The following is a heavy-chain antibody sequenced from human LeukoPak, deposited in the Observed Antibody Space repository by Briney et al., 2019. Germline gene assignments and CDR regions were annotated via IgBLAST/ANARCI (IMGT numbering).Heavy chain of an antibody. CDR2: ISGSGDST. J-gene: IGHJ4*02. Sequence: PGGSLRLSCAASGFTFSNYGMSWVRQAPGKGLEWVSSISGSGDSTYYADSVKGRFTISRDNSKNTLYLQMNSLRAEDTAVYYCASSFVLRTTWGQGTLVTVSS. CDR3: ASSFVLRTT. D-gene: IGHD1-1*01. V-gene: IGHV3-23*01. CDR1: GFTFSNYG.